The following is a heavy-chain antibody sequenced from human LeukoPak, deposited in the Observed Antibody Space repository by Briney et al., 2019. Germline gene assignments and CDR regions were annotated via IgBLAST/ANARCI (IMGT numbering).Heavy chain of an antibody. J-gene: IGHJ5*02. CDR1: GGSISSSPYY. Sequence: PSETLSLTCTVSGGSISSSPYYWGWIRQPPGKGLEWIGSIYYSGTTHYNPSLESRVTISVDTSKNQFSLKLASVTAADTAIYYCAKGAGGFSYYNWFDPWGQGTLVSVSS. CDR3: AKGAGGFSYYNWFDP. V-gene: IGHV4-39*07. CDR2: IYYSGTT. D-gene: IGHD5-18*01.